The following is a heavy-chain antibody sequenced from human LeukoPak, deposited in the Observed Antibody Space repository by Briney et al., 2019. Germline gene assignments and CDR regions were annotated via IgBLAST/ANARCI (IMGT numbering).Heavy chain of an antibody. CDR1: GFTFDDYG. D-gene: IGHD6-19*01. V-gene: IGHV3-20*04. J-gene: IGHJ3*02. CDR3: AKSSGWFFGDAFDI. Sequence: GGSLRLSCAASGFTFDDYGMSWVRQAPGKGLEWVSGINWNGGSTGYADSVKGRFTISRDNAKNSLYLQMNSLRAEDTALYYCAKSSGWFFGDAFDIWGQGTMVIVSS. CDR2: INWNGGST.